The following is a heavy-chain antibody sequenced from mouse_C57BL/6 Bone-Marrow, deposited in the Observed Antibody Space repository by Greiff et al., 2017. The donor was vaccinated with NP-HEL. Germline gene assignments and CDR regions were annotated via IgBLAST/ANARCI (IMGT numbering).Heavy chain of an antibody. J-gene: IGHJ3*01. Sequence: QVQLQQPGTDLVKPGASVKLSCKASGYTFTSYWMHWVKQRPGQGLEWIGNINPSNGGTNYNETFKGKATLTVDKSSSTAYMQLSSLTSEDSAVYYCARGGSLAWFAYWGQGTLVTVSA. CDR1: GYTFTSYW. V-gene: IGHV1-53*01. CDR2: INPSNGGT. CDR3: ARGGSLAWFAY.